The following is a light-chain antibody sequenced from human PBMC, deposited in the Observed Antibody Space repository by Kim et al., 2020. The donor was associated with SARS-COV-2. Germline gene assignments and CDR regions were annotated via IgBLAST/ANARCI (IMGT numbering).Light chain of an antibody. CDR1: STHY. CDR2: DTN. V-gene: IGLV7-46*01. J-gene: IGLJ2*01. Sequence: STHYPYWFQQKPGQAPTTLIYDTNRKHSWAPARFSGSLLGGKAALTLSGAQPEDEAEYYCLLFYDGVRIFGGGTQLTVL. CDR3: LLFYDGVRI.